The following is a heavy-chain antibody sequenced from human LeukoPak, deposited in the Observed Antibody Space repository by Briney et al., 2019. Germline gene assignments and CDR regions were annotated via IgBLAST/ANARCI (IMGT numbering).Heavy chain of an antibody. CDR3: ARTFYSSPNNWFDP. CDR2: IYYSGST. V-gene: IGHV4-39*01. Sequence: SETLSLTCTVSGGSISSVNYYWGWIRQPPGKGLEWIGSIYYSGSTYYNPSLKSRVTIPVDTSKNQFSLKLSSVTAADTAVYYCARTFYSSPNNWFDPWGQGTLVTVSS. D-gene: IGHD2/OR15-2a*01. J-gene: IGHJ5*02. CDR1: GGSISSVNYY.